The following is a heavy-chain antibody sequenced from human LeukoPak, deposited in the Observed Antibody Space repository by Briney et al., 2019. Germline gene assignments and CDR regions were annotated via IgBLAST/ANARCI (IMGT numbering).Heavy chain of an antibody. J-gene: IGHJ6*03. CDR2: IYYSGST. D-gene: IGHD2-15*01. CDR1: GGSISSYY. CDR3: ARDGCSGGSCYYYYYYMDV. V-gene: IGHV4-59*12. Sequence: SETLSLTCTVSGGSISSYYWSWIRQPPGKGLEWIGYIYYSGSTNYNPSLKSRVTISVDTSKNQFSLKLSSVTAADTAVYYCARDGCSGGSCYYYYYYMDVWGKGTTVTISS.